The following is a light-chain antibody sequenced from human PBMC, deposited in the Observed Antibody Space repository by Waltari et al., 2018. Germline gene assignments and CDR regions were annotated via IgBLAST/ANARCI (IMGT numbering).Light chain of an antibody. CDR3: NQRATWPRT. V-gene: IGKV3-11*01. CDR2: DAS. J-gene: IGKJ1*01. Sequence: EIVLTQSPATLSLSPGERATLSCRASQSVSGYLAWYQQKPGQAPRLLIYDASTRATGIPARFSGSESGTDFTLTITNLEPEDSAVYYCNQRATWPRTFGQGTKVEIK. CDR1: QSVSGY.